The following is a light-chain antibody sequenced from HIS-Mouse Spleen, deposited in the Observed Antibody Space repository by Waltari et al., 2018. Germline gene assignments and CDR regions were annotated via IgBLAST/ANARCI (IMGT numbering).Light chain of an antibody. V-gene: IGLV3-10*01. CDR3: YSTDSSGNHRV. Sequence: SYALKQPPSVSVSPGQTARITCSGDALPKKSAYWYQQKSGQAPVLVIYEDSKRPSGIPERFSGSSSGTMATLTISGAQVEDEADYYCYSTDSSGNHRVFGGGTKLTVL. J-gene: IGLJ2*01. CDR1: ALPKKS. CDR2: EDS.